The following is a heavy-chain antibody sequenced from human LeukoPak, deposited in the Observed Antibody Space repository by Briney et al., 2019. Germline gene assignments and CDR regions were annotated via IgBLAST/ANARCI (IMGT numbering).Heavy chain of an antibody. D-gene: IGHD3-9*01. V-gene: IGHV1-2*02. CDR2: INPNSGGT. CDR1: GYTFTGYY. CDR3: ARGRAYYDILTGYYTGDY. Sequence: ASVKVSCKASGYTFTGYYMHWVRQAPGQGLEWMGWINPNSGGTNYAQKFQGRVTMTRDTSIGTAYMELSRLRSDDTAVYYCARGRAYYDILTGYYTGDYWGQGTLVTVSS. J-gene: IGHJ4*02.